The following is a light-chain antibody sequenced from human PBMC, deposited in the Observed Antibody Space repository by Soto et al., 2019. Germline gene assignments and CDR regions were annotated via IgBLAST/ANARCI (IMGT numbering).Light chain of an antibody. J-gene: IGLJ3*02. CDR1: SSNIGAGYD. CDR2: GNS. V-gene: IGLV1-40*01. CDR3: QSYDSSLSGWV. Sequence: QSVLTQPPSVSWAPGQRVTISCTGSSSNIGAGYDVHWYQQLPGTAPKLLIYGNSNRPSGVPDRFSGSKSGTSASLAITGLQAEDEADYYCQSYDSSLSGWVFGGGTKRTVL.